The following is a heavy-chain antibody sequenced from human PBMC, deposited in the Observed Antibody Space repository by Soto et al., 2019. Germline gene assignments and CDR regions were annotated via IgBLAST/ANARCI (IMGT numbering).Heavy chain of an antibody. CDR2: INAGNGNT. D-gene: IGHD6-13*01. Sequence: QVQLVQSGAEVKKPGASVKVSCKASGYTFTSYAMHWVRQAPGQRLEWMGWINAGNGNTKYSQKFQGRVTITRDTSARTAYMELSSLRSEDTAVYYCARWDSSSWYHSRYFQHWGQGTLVTVSS. CDR1: GYTFTSYA. J-gene: IGHJ1*01. CDR3: ARWDSSSWYHSRYFQH. V-gene: IGHV1-3*01.